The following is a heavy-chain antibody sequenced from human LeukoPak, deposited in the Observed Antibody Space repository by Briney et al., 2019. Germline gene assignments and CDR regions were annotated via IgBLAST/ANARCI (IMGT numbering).Heavy chain of an antibody. CDR1: GGSIRSSYYY. V-gene: IGHV4-39*01. CDR3: ARRSRSSWFLDY. D-gene: IGHD6-13*01. J-gene: IGHJ4*02. CDR2: IYDSGST. Sequence: PSETLSLTCTVSGGSIRSSYYYWGWIRQPPGKGLEWIGSIYDSGSTYYNPSLKSRVTISVDTSKNQFSLKLNSVTAADMAVYYCARRSRSSWFLDYWGQGTLVTVSS.